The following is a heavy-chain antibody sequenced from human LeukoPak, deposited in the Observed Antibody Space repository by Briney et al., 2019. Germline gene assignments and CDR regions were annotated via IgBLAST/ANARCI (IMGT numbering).Heavy chain of an antibody. V-gene: IGHV3-48*02. CDR2: ISSSSSTI. CDR1: GFTFSSYS. CDR3: ARGTNSGVDV. J-gene: IGHJ6*02. D-gene: IGHD3-10*01. Sequence: GGSLRLSCAASGFTFSSYSMNWVRQAPGKGLEWASYISSSSSTIYYADSVKGRFTISRDNAKNSLYVQMNSLRDEDTAVYYCARGTNSGVDVWGQGTTVTVSS.